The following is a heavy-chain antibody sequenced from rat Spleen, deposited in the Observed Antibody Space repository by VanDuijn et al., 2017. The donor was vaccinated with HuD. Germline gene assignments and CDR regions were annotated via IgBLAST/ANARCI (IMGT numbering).Heavy chain of an antibody. J-gene: IGHJ2*01. CDR1: GYSITSNY. CDR2: ISYSGST. CDR3: ARDYPGSFFFDY. Sequence: EVQLQESGPGLVKPSQSLSLTCSVTGYSITSNYWGWIRKFSGNKMEWIGHISYSGSTSYNPSLKSRISISRDTSKNQFFLHLNSVIPEDTATYYCARDYPGSFFFDYWVQGVIVTVSS. V-gene: IGHV3-1*01. D-gene: IGHD1-4*01.